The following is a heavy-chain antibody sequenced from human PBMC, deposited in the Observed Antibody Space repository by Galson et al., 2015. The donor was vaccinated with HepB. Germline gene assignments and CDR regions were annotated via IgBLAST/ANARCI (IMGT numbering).Heavy chain of an antibody. V-gene: IGHV3-23*01. J-gene: IGHJ6*02. CDR3: AKDQVDSYYYGMDV. D-gene: IGHD5-12*01. CDR2: ISGSGGST. CDR1: GFTFSSYA. Sequence: LRLSCAASGFTFSSYAMSWVRQAPGKGLEWVSAISGSGGSTYYADSVKGRFTISRDNSKNTLYLQMNSLRAEDTAVYYCAKDQVDSYYYGMDVWGQGTTVTVSS.